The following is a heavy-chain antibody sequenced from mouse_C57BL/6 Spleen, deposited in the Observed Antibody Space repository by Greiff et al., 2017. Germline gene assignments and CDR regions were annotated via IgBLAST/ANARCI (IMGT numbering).Heavy chain of an antibody. D-gene: IGHD1-1*01. CDR3: AILLRYIDY. Sequence: QVQLKESGAELVMPGASVKLSCKASGYTFTSYWMHWVKQRPGQGLEWIGEIDPSDSYTNYNQKFKGKSTLTVDKSSSTAYMQLSSLTSEDSAVYYCAILLRYIDYWGQGTTLTVSS. CDR1: GYTFTSYW. CDR2: IDPSDSYT. V-gene: IGHV1-69*01. J-gene: IGHJ2*01.